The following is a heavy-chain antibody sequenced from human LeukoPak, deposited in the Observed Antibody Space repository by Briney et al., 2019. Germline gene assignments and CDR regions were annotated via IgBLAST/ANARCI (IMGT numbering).Heavy chain of an antibody. CDR3: ARDRAATEDWVDLDP. CDR1: GFSASDYY. Sequence: GRSLRLSCEVFGFSASDYYMSWVSQARGKGLECVSLIRGSGSTFYADSVKGRFTISRDDSKNMVFLQMNRLRVEDTALYFCARDRAATEDWVDLDPWGEGPLVSVSS. CDR2: IRGSGST. J-gene: IGHJ5*02. V-gene: IGHV3-66*03. D-gene: IGHD3-3*01.